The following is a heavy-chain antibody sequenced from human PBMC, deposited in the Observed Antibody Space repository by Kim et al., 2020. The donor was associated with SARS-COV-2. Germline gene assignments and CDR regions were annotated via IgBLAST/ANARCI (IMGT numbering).Heavy chain of an antibody. Sequence: GGSLRLSCAASGFTARNHYMTWVRHAPGQGLEWVSILYSRTNVQYADSVRCRFTISRDDSRNTVDLQMSSLRVEDTAIYYCARVRVTNKQALSRGVLHA. V-gene: IGHV3-53*01. CDR1: GFTARNHY. D-gene: IGHD3-16*01. CDR2: LYSRTNV. CDR3: ARVRVTNKQALSRGVLHA. J-gene: IGHJ3*01.